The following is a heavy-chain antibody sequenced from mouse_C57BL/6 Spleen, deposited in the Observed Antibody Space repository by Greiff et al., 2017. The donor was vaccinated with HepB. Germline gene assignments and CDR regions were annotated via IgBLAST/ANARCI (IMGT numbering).Heavy chain of an antibody. Sequence: VQLQQSGPELVMPGASVKLSCKASGYTFTSYWMHWVKQRPGQGLEWIGEIDPSDSYTNYNQKFKGKSTLTVDKSSSTAYMQLSSLTSEDSAVYYCARGYYGSSPHYFDYWGQGTTLTVSS. CDR3: ARGYYGSSPHYFDY. CDR1: GYTFTSYW. J-gene: IGHJ2*01. D-gene: IGHD1-1*01. CDR2: IDPSDSYT. V-gene: IGHV1-69*01.